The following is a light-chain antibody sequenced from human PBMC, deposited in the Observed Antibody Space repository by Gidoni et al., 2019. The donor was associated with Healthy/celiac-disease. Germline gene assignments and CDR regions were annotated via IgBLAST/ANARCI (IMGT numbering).Light chain of an antibody. CDR3: QSYDSSLRGNV. Sequence: QSVLTQPPSVSGAPGQRVTISCTGSSANIGAGYDVHWYQQLPGTAPKLLIYGNSNRPSGVPDPFSGSKSGTSASLAITGLQAEDEADYYCQSYDSSLRGNVFGTGTKVTVL. CDR2: GNS. CDR1: SANIGAGYD. J-gene: IGLJ1*01. V-gene: IGLV1-40*01.